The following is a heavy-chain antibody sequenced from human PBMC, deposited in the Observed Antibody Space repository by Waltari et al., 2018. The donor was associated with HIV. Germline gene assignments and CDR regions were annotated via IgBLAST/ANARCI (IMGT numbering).Heavy chain of an antibody. J-gene: IGHJ4*02. CDR2: INTNSGNP. D-gene: IGHD6-19*01. Sequence: QVQLVQSGSELKKPGASVNISCKASGYTFTSYALNWVRQAPGQGLEWMGWINTNSGNPTYAQGFTGRFVVSLDPSVSTTYLQITSLKAEDTAVYYCARRNGSGWFSFDNWGQGTLVTVSS. CDR1: GYTFTSYA. CDR3: ARRNGSGWFSFDN. V-gene: IGHV7-4-1*02.